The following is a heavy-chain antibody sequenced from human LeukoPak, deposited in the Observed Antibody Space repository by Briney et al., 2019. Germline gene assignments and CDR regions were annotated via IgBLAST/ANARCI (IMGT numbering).Heavy chain of an antibody. CDR2: ITFSSSHI. D-gene: IGHD2-2*02. CDR1: GFTFSGYV. V-gene: IGHV3-21*01. Sequence: GGSLRLSCAASGFTFSGYVMTWVRQAPGKGLECVSSITFSSSHIYYADSVKGRFTISRDNTKDSLYLQMNSLRAEDTAVYYCAKDHGCSSTSCYNGLDYWGQGTLVTVSS. CDR3: AKDHGCSSTSCYNGLDY. J-gene: IGHJ4*02.